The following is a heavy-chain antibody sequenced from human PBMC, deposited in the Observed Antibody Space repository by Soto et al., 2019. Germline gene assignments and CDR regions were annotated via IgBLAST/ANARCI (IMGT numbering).Heavy chain of an antibody. CDR3: ATFSFFFPHVAATLAY. CDR1: GYTLTELS. D-gene: IGHD2-15*01. J-gene: IGHJ4*02. Sequence: ASVKVSCKVSGYTLTELSMHWVRQAPGKGLEWMGGFDPEDGETIYAQKFQGRVTMTEDTSTDTAYMELSSLRSEDTAVYYCATFSFFFPHVAATLAYSGQGTLVTVSS. V-gene: IGHV1-24*01. CDR2: FDPEDGET.